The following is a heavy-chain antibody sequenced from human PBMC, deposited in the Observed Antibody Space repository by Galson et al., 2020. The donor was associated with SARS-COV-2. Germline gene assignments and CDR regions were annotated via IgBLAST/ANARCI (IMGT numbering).Heavy chain of an antibody. V-gene: IGHV4-34*01. D-gene: IGHD3-16*01. J-gene: IGHJ6*03. CDR2: IHFGGDS. CDR1: GGSFSGYS. Sequence: SETLSLTCAVSGGSFSGYSWTWVRKAPGKGLEWIGKIHFGGDSNYSPSLRSRVTLSVDTSKNQFSLKLRSVTAADTALYFCARGRQGVVPSPVLGLGPFYSYYYMDVWAKGTTVTVSS. CDR3: ARGRQGVVPSPVLGLGPFYSYYYMDV.